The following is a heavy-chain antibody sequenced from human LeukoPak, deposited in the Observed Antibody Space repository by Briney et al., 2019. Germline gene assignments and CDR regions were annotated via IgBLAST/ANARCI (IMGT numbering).Heavy chain of an antibody. J-gene: IGHJ4*02. CDR3: ARHAVAGTVDY. V-gene: IGHV4-59*08. D-gene: IGHD6-19*01. CDR1: GGSISSYY. CDR2: IYYSGST. Sequence: PSETLSLTCTVSGGSISSYYWSWIRQPPGKGLEWIGYIYYSGSTNYNPSLKSRVTISVDTSKNQFSLKLSSVTAADTAEYYCARHAVAGTVDYWGQGTLVTVSS.